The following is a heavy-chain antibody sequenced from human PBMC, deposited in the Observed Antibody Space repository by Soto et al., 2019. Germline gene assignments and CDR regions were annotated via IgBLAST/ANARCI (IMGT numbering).Heavy chain of an antibody. CDR3: ARDKWELRHIYFHY. V-gene: IGHV1-3*01. D-gene: IGHD1-26*01. CDR1: GYTFTSYA. CDR2: INAGNGNT. Sequence: ASVKVSCKASGYTFTSYAMHWVRQAPGQRLEWMGWINAGNGNTKYSQKFQGRVTITRDTSASTAYMELSSLRSEDTAVYYCARDKWELRHIYFHYWGQGTLVTVSS. J-gene: IGHJ4*02.